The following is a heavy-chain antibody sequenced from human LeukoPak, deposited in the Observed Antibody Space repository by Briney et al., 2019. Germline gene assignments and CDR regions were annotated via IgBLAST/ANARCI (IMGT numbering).Heavy chain of an antibody. Sequence: SETLSLTCAVSGGSISSSNWWSWVRQPPGKGLEWIGEIYHSGSTNYNPSLKSRVTISVDKSKNQFSLKLSSVTAADTAVYYCARGLGSSWYYFDNWGRGTLVTVSS. CDR2: IYHSGST. CDR1: GGSISSSNW. CDR3: ARGLGSSWYYFDN. V-gene: IGHV4-4*02. D-gene: IGHD6-13*01. J-gene: IGHJ4*02.